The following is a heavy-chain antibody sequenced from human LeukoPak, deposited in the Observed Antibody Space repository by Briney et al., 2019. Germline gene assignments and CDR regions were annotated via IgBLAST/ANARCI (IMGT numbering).Heavy chain of an antibody. CDR3: AKAGRGGAITMVRGVKGDYYYMDV. D-gene: IGHD3-10*01. CDR2: ISGSAGRT. J-gene: IGHJ6*03. V-gene: IGHV3-23*01. CDR1: GSTFSTFG. Sequence: PGGSLRLSCGASGSTFSTFGMSWVRQAPGKGLEWVSGISGSAGRTYYTDSVKGRFTISRDNSKNTLYLQMDSLRAEDTAVYYCAKAGRGGAITMVRGVKGDYYYMDVWGKGTTVSISS.